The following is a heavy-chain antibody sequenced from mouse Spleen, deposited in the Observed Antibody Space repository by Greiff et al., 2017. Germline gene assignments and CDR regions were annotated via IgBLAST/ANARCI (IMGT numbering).Heavy chain of an antibody. V-gene: IGHV3-6*01. CDR1: GYSITSGYY. Sequence: EVQLQESGPGLVKPSQSLSLTCSVTGYSITSGYYWNWIRQFPGNKLEWMGYISYDGSNNYNPSLKNRISITRDTSKNQFFLKLNSVTTEDTATYYCARGRLPFDYWGQGTTLTVSS. D-gene: IGHD2-4*01. CDR2: ISYDGSN. CDR3: ARGRLPFDY. J-gene: IGHJ2*01.